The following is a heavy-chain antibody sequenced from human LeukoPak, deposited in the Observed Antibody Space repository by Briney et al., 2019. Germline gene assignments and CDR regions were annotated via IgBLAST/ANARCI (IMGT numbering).Heavy chain of an antibody. V-gene: IGHV4-38-2*01. D-gene: IGHD6-13*01. CDR2: IYHSGST. CDR1: GYSISSGYY. J-gene: IGHJ4*02. Sequence: PSETLSLTCAVSGYSISSGYYWGWIRQPPGKGLEWIGSIYHSGSTYYNPSLKSRVTISVDTSKNQFSLKPSSVTAADTAVYYCASSSSIAAAGARDYWGQGTLVTVSS. CDR3: ASSSSIAAAGARDY.